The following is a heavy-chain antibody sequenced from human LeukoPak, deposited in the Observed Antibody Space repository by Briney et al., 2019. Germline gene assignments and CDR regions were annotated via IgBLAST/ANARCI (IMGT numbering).Heavy chain of an antibody. Sequence: SETLSLTCTVSGGSISSYYWSWIRQPAGKGLEWIGRIYTSGSTNYNPSLKSRVTMSVDTSKNQFSLKLSSVTAADTAVYYCARDYYGSGSRYNYMDVWGKGTTVPVSS. CDR2: IYTSGST. CDR1: GGSISSYY. CDR3: ARDYYGSGSRYNYMDV. V-gene: IGHV4-4*07. J-gene: IGHJ6*03. D-gene: IGHD3-10*01.